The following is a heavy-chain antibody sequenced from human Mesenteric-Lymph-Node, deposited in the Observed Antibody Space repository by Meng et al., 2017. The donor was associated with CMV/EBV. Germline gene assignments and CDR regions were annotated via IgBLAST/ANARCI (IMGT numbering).Heavy chain of an antibody. CDR2: IYYSGST. CDR3: ARNKATEVYGLDV. Sequence: GSLRLSCTVSGGSISSYYWSWIRQPPGKGLEWIGYIYYSGSTNYNPSLKSRVTISVDTSKNQFSLKLNSVTAADTAVYYCARNKATEVYGLDVWGQGTTVTVSS. V-gene: IGHV4-59*01. D-gene: IGHD1/OR15-1a*01. J-gene: IGHJ6*02. CDR1: GGSISSYY.